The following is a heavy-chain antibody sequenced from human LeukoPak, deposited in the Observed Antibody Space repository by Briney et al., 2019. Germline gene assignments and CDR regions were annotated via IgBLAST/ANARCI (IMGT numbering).Heavy chain of an antibody. CDR1: GFTFGDCA. J-gene: IGHJ4*02. Sequence: PGGSLRLSCTASGFTFGDCAISWVRQAPGEGLEWVGFIRSKVYGGTTDYAASVKDRFTISRDDSTSVAYLQMNSLKTEDTAVYYCTTDNYGSGSYWGQGTLVTVSS. D-gene: IGHD3-10*01. V-gene: IGHV3-49*04. CDR3: TTDNYGSGSY. CDR2: IRSKVYGGTT.